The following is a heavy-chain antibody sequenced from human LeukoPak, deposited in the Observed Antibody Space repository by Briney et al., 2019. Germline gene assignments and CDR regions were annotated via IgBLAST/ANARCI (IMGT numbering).Heavy chain of an antibody. CDR1: GYTFTGYY. CDR2: INPNSGGT. J-gene: IGHJ5*02. CDR3: ARDFYVGGAPSYFDCFDP. Sequence: VASVKVSCKASGYTFTGYYMHWVRQAPGQGLEWMGWINPNSGGTNYAQKFQGRVTMTRDTSISTAYMELSRLRSDDTAVYYCARDFYVGGAPSYFDCFDPWGQGTLVTV. D-gene: IGHD3-9*01. V-gene: IGHV1-2*02.